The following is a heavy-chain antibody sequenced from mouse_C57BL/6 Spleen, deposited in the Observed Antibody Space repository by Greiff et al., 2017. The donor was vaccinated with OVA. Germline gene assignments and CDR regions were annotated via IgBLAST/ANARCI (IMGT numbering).Heavy chain of an antibody. CDR2: IDPSDSYT. CDR3: ARVYSNYWYFDV. CDR1: GYTFTSYW. D-gene: IGHD2-5*01. V-gene: IGHV1-69*01. Sequence: VQLQQPGAELVMPGASVKLSCKASGYTFTSYWMHWVKQRPGQGLEWIGEIDPSDSYTNYNQKFKGKSTLTVDKSSSTAYMQLSSLTSEDSAVYYCARVYSNYWYFDVWGTGTTVTVSS. J-gene: IGHJ1*03.